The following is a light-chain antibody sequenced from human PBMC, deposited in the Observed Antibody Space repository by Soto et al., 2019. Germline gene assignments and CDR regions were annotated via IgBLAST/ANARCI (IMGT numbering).Light chain of an antibody. CDR3: ASWDDSPNGPV. V-gene: IGLV1-44*01. CDR1: SSNVGGNP. CDR2: TNT. J-gene: IGLJ1*01. Sequence: VLTQPPSASGTPDQRVNSSCSGNSSNVGGNPVNWYQHVPTTAPKLLIYTNTQRPSGVPDRFSGSKSGTSASLAISGLQSEDYADYYCASWDDSPNGPVFGTGIKVAGL.